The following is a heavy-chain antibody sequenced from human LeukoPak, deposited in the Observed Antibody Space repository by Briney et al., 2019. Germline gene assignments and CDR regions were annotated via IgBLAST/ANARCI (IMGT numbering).Heavy chain of an antibody. Sequence: SETLSLTCTVSGDSMSSYYWSWIRQPPGKGLEWIAYISYSGSTKYNPSLQNRVTISIDTSKDQFSLKLSTVTAADTAFYYCVRDRGLGRGFDPWGQGTMVTVSS. D-gene: IGHD3-16*01. CDR2: ISYSGST. CDR1: GDSMSSYY. CDR3: VRDRGLGRGFDP. V-gene: IGHV4-59*12. J-gene: IGHJ5*02.